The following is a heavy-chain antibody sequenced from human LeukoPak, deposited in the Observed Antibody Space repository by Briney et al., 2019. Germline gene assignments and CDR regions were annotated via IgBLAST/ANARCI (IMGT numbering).Heavy chain of an antibody. CDR2: ITSAGSST. V-gene: IGHV3-48*04. CDR1: GFAFRSYS. Sequence: GGSLRLSCAASGFAFRSYSMNWVRRAPGKGLEWVSYITSAGSSTYYADSVKGRFTISRDNAKNSLYLQMNSLRADDTAVYYCASDDYVSQYYFDYWGQGTLVTVSS. CDR3: ASDDYVSQYYFDY. J-gene: IGHJ4*02. D-gene: IGHD3-16*01.